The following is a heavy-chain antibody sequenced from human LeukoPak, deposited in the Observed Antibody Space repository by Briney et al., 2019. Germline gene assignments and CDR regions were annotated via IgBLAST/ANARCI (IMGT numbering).Heavy chain of an antibody. D-gene: IGHD1-14*01. CDR2: IRLDGSTI. CDR1: GFTFNEYA. J-gene: IGHJ6*03. Sequence: GGSLRLSCASSGFTFNEYAMHWVRQAPGKGLEWVVFIRLDGSTIFYADSVKGRFTISRDNSKNMLYLQMNTLIVEDTAVYYCAKTGFRWGEFFYYMDVWGKGTTVPVSS. V-gene: IGHV3-30*02. CDR3: AKTGFRWGEFFYYMDV.